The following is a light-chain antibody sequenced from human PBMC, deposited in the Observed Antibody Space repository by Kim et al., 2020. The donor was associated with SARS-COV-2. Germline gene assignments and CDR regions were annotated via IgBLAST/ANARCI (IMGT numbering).Light chain of an antibody. J-gene: IGLJ7*01. CDR2: DDS. V-gene: IGLV3-21*03. Sequence: PGKTARITCGGNNIGSKSVHWYQQKPGQAPVLVIYDDSDRPSGIPERFSGSNSGNTATLTISRVEAGDEADYYCQVWDSSSDHRAVFGGGTQLTVL. CDR3: QVWDSSSDHRAV. CDR1: NIGSKS.